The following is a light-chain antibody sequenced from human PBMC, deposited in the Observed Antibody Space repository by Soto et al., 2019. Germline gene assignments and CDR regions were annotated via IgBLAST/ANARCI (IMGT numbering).Light chain of an antibody. CDR2: GAS. V-gene: IGKV3-20*01. CDR3: QKYGSSRDT. J-gene: IGKJ2*01. Sequence: EIVLTQSPGTLSLSPGERATLSCRASQSVSSSYLAWYQQQPGQAPRLLIYGASSRATGIPDRFSGSGSGTDFTLTSSRLEPEDFAVYYWQKYGSSRDTFGQGTQLEIK. CDR1: QSVSSSY.